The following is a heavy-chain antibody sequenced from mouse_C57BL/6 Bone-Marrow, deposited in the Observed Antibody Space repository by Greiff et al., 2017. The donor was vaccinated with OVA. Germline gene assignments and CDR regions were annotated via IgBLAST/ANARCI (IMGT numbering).Heavy chain of an antibody. CDR3: ARKPYSNLDAMDY. J-gene: IGHJ4*01. Sequence: QVTLKESGPGILQSSQTLSLTCSFSGFSLSTSGMGVSWIRQPSGKGLEWLAHIYWDDDKRYNPSLKSRLTISKDTSRNQVFLKITSVDTADTATYYCARKPYSNLDAMDYWGQGTSVTVSS. CDR2: IYWDDDK. CDR1: GFSLSTSGMG. D-gene: IGHD2-5*01. V-gene: IGHV8-12*01.